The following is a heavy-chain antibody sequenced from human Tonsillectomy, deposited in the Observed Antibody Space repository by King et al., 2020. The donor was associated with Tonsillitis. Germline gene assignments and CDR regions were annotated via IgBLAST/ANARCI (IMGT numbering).Heavy chain of an antibody. V-gene: IGHV1-2*02. CDR3: ARELVTYYYDSSGYYPFDY. CDR1: GYTFTGYY. D-gene: IGHD3-22*01. CDR2: INPNSGGT. Sequence: QLVQSGAEVKKPGASVKVSCKASGYTFTGYYMHWVRQAPGQGLEWMGWINPNSGGTNYAQKFQGRVTMTRDTSISTAYMELSRLRSDDTAVYYCARELVTYYYDSSGYYPFDYWGQGTLVTVSS. J-gene: IGHJ4*02.